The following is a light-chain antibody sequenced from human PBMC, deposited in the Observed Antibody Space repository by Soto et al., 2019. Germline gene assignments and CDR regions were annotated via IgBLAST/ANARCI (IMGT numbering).Light chain of an antibody. CDR3: SSYAGNNNVV. CDR1: SSDIGKYNY. CDR2: EVS. Sequence: QSALTQPPSASGSPGQSVTISCTGTSSDIGKYNYVSWYQQHPGTAPKLMIYEVSKRPSGVPDRFSGSKSGNTASLTVSGLQPEDEADYYCSSYAGNNNVVFGGGTKLTVL. J-gene: IGLJ2*01. V-gene: IGLV2-8*01.